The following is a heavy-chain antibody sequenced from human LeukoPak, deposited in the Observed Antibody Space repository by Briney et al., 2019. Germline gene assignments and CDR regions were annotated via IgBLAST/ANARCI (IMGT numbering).Heavy chain of an antibody. D-gene: IGHD5-18*01. V-gene: IGHV4-39*07. J-gene: IGHJ4*02. Sequence: PSETLSLTCTVSGGSISSSSYYWGWIRQPPGKGLEWIGSIYYSGSTYYNPSLKSRVTISVDTSKNQFSLKLSSVTAADTAVYYCAISRLWIQLWFDYWGQGTLVTVSS. CDR2: IYYSGST. CDR3: AISRLWIQLWFDY. CDR1: GGSISSSSYY.